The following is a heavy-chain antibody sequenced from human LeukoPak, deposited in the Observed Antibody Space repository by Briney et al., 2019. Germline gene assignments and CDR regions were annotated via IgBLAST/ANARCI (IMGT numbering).Heavy chain of an antibody. CDR3: ARDVRVLYNYYMDV. J-gene: IGHJ6*03. Sequence: SETLSLTCSVSGGSITSDYWSWIRQPAGKGLEWIGRIYTGGTINYNPSLQSRVTMSVETSKRQVSLNLMSVTAADTAVYYCARDVRVLYNYYMDVWGKGTTVSVSS. V-gene: IGHV4-4*07. CDR1: GGSITSDY. CDR2: IYTGGTI. D-gene: IGHD1-1*01.